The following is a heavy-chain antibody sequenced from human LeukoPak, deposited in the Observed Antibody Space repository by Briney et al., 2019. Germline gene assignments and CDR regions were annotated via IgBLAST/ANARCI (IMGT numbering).Heavy chain of an antibody. V-gene: IGHV1-2*02. Sequence: ASVKVSCKASGYTFTGYYMHWVRQAPGQGLEWMGWINPNSGGTNYAQKFQGRVTMTRDTSISTVYMELSRLRSDDTAVYYCARAYDSSGYSNWYFDLWGRGTLVTVSS. CDR2: INPNSGGT. CDR3: ARAYDSSGYSNWYFDL. D-gene: IGHD3-22*01. CDR1: GYTFTGYY. J-gene: IGHJ2*01.